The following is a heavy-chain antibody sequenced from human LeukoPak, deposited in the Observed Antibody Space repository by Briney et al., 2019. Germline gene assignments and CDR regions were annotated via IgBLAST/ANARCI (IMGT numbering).Heavy chain of an antibody. Sequence: PGGSLRLSWAASGFTFSSYWRSWVRQAPGKGLEWVANIKQDGSEKYYVDSVKGRFTISRDNAKNSLYLQMNSLRAEDTAVYYCARDSEKAGDYWGQGTLVTVSS. CDR2: IKQDGSEK. J-gene: IGHJ4*02. CDR3: ARDSEKAGDY. V-gene: IGHV3-7*01. CDR1: GFTFSSYW. D-gene: IGHD3-10*01.